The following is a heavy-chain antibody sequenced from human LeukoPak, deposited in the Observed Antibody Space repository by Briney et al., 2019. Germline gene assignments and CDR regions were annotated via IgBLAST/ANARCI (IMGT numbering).Heavy chain of an antibody. CDR1: GFTFIKYW. CDR2: INIDGTVT. CDR3: ATKQWLAPPPDS. J-gene: IGHJ4*02. Sequence: GGSLRLSCAASGFTFIKYWMLWVRQAPGKGLESVSRINIDGTVTTYADSVKGRFTVSIDNADNTMFLKMNSVRDEDTAVYYCATKQWLAPPPDSWGQGTPVTVSS. V-gene: IGHV3-74*01. D-gene: IGHD6-19*01.